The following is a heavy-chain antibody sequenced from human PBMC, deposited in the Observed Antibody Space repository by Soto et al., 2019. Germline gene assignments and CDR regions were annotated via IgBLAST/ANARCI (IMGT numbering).Heavy chain of an antibody. CDR1: GGTFSSYA. CDR2: IIPIFGTA. V-gene: IGHV1-69*06. D-gene: IGHD2-15*01. Sequence: SVKVSCKASGGTFSSYAISWVRQAPGQGLEWMGGIIPIFGTANYAQKFQGRVTITADKSASTAYMELSSMSSEDTAVYYCASTGGGPEPDYYYYGMDVWGQGTTVTVSS. J-gene: IGHJ6*02. CDR3: ASTGGGPEPDYYYYGMDV.